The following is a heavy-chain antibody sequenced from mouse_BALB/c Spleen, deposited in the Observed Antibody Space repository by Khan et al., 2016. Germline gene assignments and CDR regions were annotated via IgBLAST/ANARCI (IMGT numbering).Heavy chain of an antibody. V-gene: IGHV6-6*02. D-gene: IGHD2-3*01. CDR3: SRDGYLDY. CDR1: GFTFSNYW. Sequence: EVKLEVSGGGLVQPGGSMKLSCVASGFTFSNYWMNWVRQSPEKGLEWVAEIRLKSHNYATYYAASVKGRFTISRDDSKSSVYLQMNNLRAEDTGIYYCSRDGYLDYWGQGTTLTVSS. CDR2: IRLKSHNYAT. J-gene: IGHJ2*01.